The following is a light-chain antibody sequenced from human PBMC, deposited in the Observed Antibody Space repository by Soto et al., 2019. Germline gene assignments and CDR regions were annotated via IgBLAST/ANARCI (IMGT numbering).Light chain of an antibody. CDR3: QQRTSWPPWT. J-gene: IGKJ1*01. Sequence: EIVLTQSQGTLSLSPRERANLSCRASQSVSSNYLAWYQQKPGQAPRLLIYDASERASGIPARFSGSGSGTDFTLTISSLEPEDFAVYYCQQRTSWPPWTFGQGTKVDIK. CDR2: DAS. V-gene: IGKV3-11*01. CDR1: QSVSSNY.